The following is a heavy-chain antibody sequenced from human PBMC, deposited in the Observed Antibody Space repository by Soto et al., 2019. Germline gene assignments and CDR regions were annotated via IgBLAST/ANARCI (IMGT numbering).Heavy chain of an antibody. V-gene: IGHV1-69*02. CDR2: IIPILGIA. Sequence: QVQLVQSGAEVKKPGSSVKVSCKASGGTFSSYTISWVRQAPGQGLEWMGRIIPILGIANYAQKFQGRVTITADKSTSTAYMELSSLRSEDTAVYYCARAHGSGCSGAFDIWGQGTMVTVSS. CDR3: ARAHGSGCSGAFDI. CDR1: GGTFSSYT. J-gene: IGHJ3*02. D-gene: IGHD3-10*01.